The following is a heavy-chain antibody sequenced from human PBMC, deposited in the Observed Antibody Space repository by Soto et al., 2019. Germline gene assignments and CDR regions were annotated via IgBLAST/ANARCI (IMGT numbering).Heavy chain of an antibody. CDR1: GYTFTSYG. D-gene: IGHD1-26*01. CDR3: ARDQGIVGATGDFDY. V-gene: IGHV1-18*01. CDR2: ISAYNGNT. Sequence: ASVKVSCKASGYTFTSYGISWVRQAPGQGLEWMGWISAYNGNTNYAQKLQGRVTMTTDTSTSTAYMELRSLRSDDTAVYYCARDQGIVGATGDFDYWGQGTLVTVSS. J-gene: IGHJ4*02.